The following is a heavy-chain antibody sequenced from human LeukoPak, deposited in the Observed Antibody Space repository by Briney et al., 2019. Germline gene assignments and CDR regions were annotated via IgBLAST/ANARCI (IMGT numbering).Heavy chain of an antibody. CDR1: GGSISSHY. CDR2: IYYSGST. J-gene: IGHJ6*03. Sequence: SETLSLTCTVSGGSISSHYWSWIQQPPGKGLEWIGYIYYSGSTNYNPSLKSRVTISVDTSKNQFSLKLSSVTAADTAVYYCARASKAHGPVRGKTYYYYYMDVWGKGTTVTVSS. V-gene: IGHV4-59*11. CDR3: ARASKAHGPVRGKTYYYYYMDV. D-gene: IGHD2-8*01.